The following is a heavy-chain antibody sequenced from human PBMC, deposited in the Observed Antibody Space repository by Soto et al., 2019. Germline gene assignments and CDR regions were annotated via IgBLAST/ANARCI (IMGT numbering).Heavy chain of an antibody. V-gene: IGHV3-30*18. CDR3: AKVTRGYDFRCMDV. D-gene: IGHD5-12*01. CDR1: GFTFSSYG. Sequence: QVQLVESGGGVVQPGRSLRLSCAASGFTFSSYGMHWVRQAPGKGLEWVAVISYDGSNKYYADSVKGRFTISRDNSKNTRYLQMNSLRAADTAVYYCAKVTRGYDFRCMDVWGQGTTVTGSS. J-gene: IGHJ6*02. CDR2: ISYDGSNK.